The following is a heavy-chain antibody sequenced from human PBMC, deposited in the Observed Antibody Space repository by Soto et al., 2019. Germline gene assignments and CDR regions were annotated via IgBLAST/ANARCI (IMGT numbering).Heavy chain of an antibody. Sequence: ASLKVSCKASGYTFTSYAMHWVRQAPGQRLEWMGWINAGNGNTKYSQKFQGRVTITRDTSASTAYMELSSLRSEDTAVYYCARDGSVTGTPIFLGFDPWGQGTLVTVSS. CDR3: ARDGSVTGTPIFLGFDP. J-gene: IGHJ5*02. CDR2: INAGNGNT. CDR1: GYTFTSYA. V-gene: IGHV1-3*01. D-gene: IGHD1-20*01.